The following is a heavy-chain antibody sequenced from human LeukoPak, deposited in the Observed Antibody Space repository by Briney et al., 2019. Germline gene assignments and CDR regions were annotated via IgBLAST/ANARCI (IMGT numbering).Heavy chain of an antibody. V-gene: IGHV4-39*07. J-gene: IGHJ4*02. D-gene: IGHD4-17*01. Sequence: SETLSLTCTVSGGSISSSSYYWGWIRQPPGKGLEWIGSIYYSGGTYYNPSLKSRVTISVDRSKNQFSLKLSSVTAADTAVYYCATDSDYGDYDRYFDYWGQGTLVTVSS. CDR1: GGSISSSSYY. CDR2: IYYSGGT. CDR3: ATDSDYGDYDRYFDY.